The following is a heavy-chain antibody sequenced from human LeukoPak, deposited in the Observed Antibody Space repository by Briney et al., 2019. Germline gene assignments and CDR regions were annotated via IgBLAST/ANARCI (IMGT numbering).Heavy chain of an antibody. CDR3: ARVRAVTATRVYYYMDV. J-gene: IGHJ6*03. CDR1: GGSISNYY. V-gene: IGHV4-39*07. CDR2: IYYSGSP. D-gene: IGHD2-15*01. Sequence: PSETLSLTCTVSGGSISNYYWGWIRQPPGKGLEWIGSIYYSGSPYYNPSLKSRITISVDTSKNQFSLKLSSVTAADTALYYCARVRAVTATRVYYYMDVWGKGTTVTVSS.